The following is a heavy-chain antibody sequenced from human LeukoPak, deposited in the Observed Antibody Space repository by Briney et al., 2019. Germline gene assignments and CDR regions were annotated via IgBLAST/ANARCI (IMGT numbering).Heavy chain of an antibody. D-gene: IGHD5-12*01. CDR2: IYYSGST. J-gene: IGHJ6*03. CDR1: GGSISSGGYY. V-gene: IGHV4-31*03. CDR3: ARGYSGYDSGYYYYMDV. Sequence: SETLSLTCTVSGGSISSGGYYWSWIRQHPGKGLERIGYIYYSGSTYYNPSLKSRVTISVDTSKNQFSLKLSSVTAADTAVYHCARGYSGYDSGYYYYMDVWGKGTTVTVSS.